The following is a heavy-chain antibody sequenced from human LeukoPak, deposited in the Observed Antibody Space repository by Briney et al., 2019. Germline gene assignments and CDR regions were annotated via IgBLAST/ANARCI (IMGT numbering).Heavy chain of an antibody. Sequence: SETLSLTCAVYGGSFSGYYWSWIRQPPGKGLEWIGEINHSGSTNYNPSLKSRVTISVDTSKNQFSLKLSSVTAADTAVCYCAREETGTTNDFDYWGQGTLVTVSS. J-gene: IGHJ4*02. CDR2: INHSGST. CDR1: GGSFSGYY. D-gene: IGHD1-1*01. V-gene: IGHV4-34*01. CDR3: AREETGTTNDFDY.